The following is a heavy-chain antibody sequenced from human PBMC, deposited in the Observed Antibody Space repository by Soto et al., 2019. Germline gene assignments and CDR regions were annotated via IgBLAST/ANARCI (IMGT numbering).Heavy chain of an antibody. CDR2: IYYSGST. CDR1: GGSISSSSYY. J-gene: IGHJ3*02. V-gene: IGHV4-61*05. CDR3: ARRYGSSFDI. D-gene: IGHD3-10*01. Sequence: SETLSLTCTVSGGSISSSSYYWSWIRQPPGKRLEWIGYIYYSGSTNYNPSLKSRVTISVDTSKNQFSLKLSSVTAADTAVYYCARRYGSSFDIWGQGTMVTVSS.